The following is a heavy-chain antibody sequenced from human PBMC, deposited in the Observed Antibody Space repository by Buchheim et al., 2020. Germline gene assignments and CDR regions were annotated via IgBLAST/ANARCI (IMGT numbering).Heavy chain of an antibody. CDR2: IYSSGST. J-gene: IGHJ4*02. Sequence: QVQLQESGPGLVKPSETLSLSCTVSGGSINNYYWTWIRQSPGKGLEWVGYIYSSGSTTYNPSFESRVTISLDPPKKRFSLKLDSVTAADTAVYYCARAPHYDILTAFDYWGQG. D-gene: IGHD3-9*01. CDR3: ARAPHYDILTAFDY. V-gene: IGHV4-59*01. CDR1: GGSINNYY.